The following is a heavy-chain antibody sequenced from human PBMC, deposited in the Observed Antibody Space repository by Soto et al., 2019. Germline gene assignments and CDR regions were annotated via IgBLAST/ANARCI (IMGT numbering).Heavy chain of an antibody. J-gene: IGHJ5*02. CDR3: ARLWYDYGDYLWFDP. Sequence: EVQLVQSGAEVKKPGESLRISCKGSGYSFTSYWISWVRQMPGKGLEWMGRIDPSDSYTKYSPSFQGHVTMSSDKSISTAYLQWSSLKASDTAMYYCARLWYDYGDYLWFDPWGQGTLVTVSS. CDR1: GYSFTSYW. D-gene: IGHD4-17*01. V-gene: IGHV5-10-1*03. CDR2: IDPSDSYT.